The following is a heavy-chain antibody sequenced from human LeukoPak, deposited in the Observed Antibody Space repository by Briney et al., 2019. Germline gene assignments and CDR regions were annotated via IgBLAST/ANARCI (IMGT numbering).Heavy chain of an antibody. Sequence: PGGSLRLSCAASGFTFSSYSMNWVRQAPGKGLEWVSSISSSSSYIHYADSVKGRFTISRDNAKNSLYLQMNSLRAEDTAVYYCARDDYDYVWGSPNLDWFDPWGQGTLVTVSS. CDR1: GFTFSSYS. CDR3: ARDDYDYVWGSPNLDWFDP. J-gene: IGHJ5*02. V-gene: IGHV3-21*01. D-gene: IGHD3-16*01. CDR2: ISSSSSYI.